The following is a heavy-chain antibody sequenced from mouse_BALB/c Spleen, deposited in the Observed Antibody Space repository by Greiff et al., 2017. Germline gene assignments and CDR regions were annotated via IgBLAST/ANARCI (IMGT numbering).Heavy chain of an antibody. CDR2: ISSGGST. CDR1: GFTFSSYA. Sequence: EVKVVESGGGLVKPGGSLKLSCAASGFTFSSYAMSWVRQTPEKRLEWVASISSGGSTYYPDSVKGRFTISRDNARNILYLQMSSLRSEDTAMYYCARVYGKSYAMDYWGQGTSVTVSS. J-gene: IGHJ4*01. CDR3: ARVYGKSYAMDY. V-gene: IGHV5-6-5*01. D-gene: IGHD2-10*02.